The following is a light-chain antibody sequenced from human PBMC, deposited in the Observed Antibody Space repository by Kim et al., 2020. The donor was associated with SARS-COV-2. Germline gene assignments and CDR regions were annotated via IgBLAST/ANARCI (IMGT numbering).Light chain of an antibody. CDR1: QSVLYSSDNKNY. Sequence: DIVLTQSPDSLAVSLGERATINCKPSQSVLYSSDNKNYLAWYQQKPGQPPMLLIYWASTRNSGVPDRFSGSGSGTEFTLTISSLQAEDVAVYYCQQYYGTPRTFGGGTKLEI. J-gene: IGKJ4*01. V-gene: IGKV4-1*01. CDR3: QQYYGTPRT. CDR2: WAS.